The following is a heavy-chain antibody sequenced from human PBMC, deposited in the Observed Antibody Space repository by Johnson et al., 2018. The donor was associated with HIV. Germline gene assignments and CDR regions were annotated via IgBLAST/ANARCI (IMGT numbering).Heavy chain of an antibody. CDR3: ARERAVTTKGYDEDAFDI. D-gene: IGHD4-17*01. CDR2: IYSGGST. CDR1: GFTVSSNY. V-gene: IGHV3-66*01. Sequence: VQLVESGGGLVQPGGSLRLSCAASGFTVSSNYMSWVRQAPGKGLEWVSVIYSGGSTYYADSVKGRFTISRDNSKNTLYLQMNSLRAEDTARYYCARERAVTTKGYDEDAFDIWGQGTMVTVSS. J-gene: IGHJ3*02.